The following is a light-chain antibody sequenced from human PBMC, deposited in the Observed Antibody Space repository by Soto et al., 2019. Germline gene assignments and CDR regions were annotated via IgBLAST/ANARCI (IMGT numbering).Light chain of an antibody. J-gene: IGLJ2*01. CDR3: SATDDSLGGPV. Sequence: QLVLTQPPSASGTPGQRVTISCSGSYSNVETNYVYWYQQVPGTAPKLLIYTNDQRPSGVPDRFSASKSGTSASLAISGLRSEDEADYFCSATDDSLGGPVFGGGTQLTVL. V-gene: IGLV1-47*02. CDR2: TND. CDR1: YSNVETNY.